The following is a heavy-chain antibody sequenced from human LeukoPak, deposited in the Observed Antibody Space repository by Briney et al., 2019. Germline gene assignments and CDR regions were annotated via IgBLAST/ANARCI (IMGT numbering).Heavy chain of an antibody. V-gene: IGHV3-9*01. CDR1: GFTFDDYA. Sequence: GGSLRLSCAASGFTFDDYAMHWVRQAPGKGLEWVSGISWNSGSIGYADSVKGRFTISRDNAKSSLYLQMNSLRAEDTALYYCAKGLPSGWYGGEFDYWGQGTPVTVSS. J-gene: IGHJ4*02. D-gene: IGHD6-19*01. CDR3: AKGLPSGWYGGEFDY. CDR2: ISWNSGSI.